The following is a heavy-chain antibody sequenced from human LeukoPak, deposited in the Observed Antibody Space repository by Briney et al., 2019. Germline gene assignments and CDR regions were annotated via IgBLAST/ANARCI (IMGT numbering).Heavy chain of an antibody. Sequence: SETLSLTCTVSGGSFIPYYWTWVRQPPGKGLEWIGYIYYSGSTIYTPSLRSRVTMSVDTPKTPFSLNLRSVTAADTAVYYCARGYFYDNSMDVWGTGTTVTVSS. D-gene: IGHD5/OR15-5a*01. V-gene: IGHV4-59*01. CDR1: GGSFIPYY. CDR2: IYYSGST. J-gene: IGHJ6*03. CDR3: ARGYFYDNSMDV.